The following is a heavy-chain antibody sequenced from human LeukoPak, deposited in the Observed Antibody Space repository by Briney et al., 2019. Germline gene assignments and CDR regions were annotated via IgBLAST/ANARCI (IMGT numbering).Heavy chain of an antibody. CDR2: VSSSGSTI. CDR3: ARGSVGGYDIPHYYYYYYMDV. D-gene: IGHD3-9*01. Sequence: GGSLRLSCAASGFTFGDYYMGWIRQATGKGLEWVSYVSSSGSTIYYADSVKGRFTISRDNAKNSLYLQMNSLRAEDTAVYYCARGSVGGYDIPHYYYYYYMDVWGKGTTVTVSS. CDR1: GFTFGDYY. J-gene: IGHJ6*03. V-gene: IGHV3-11*04.